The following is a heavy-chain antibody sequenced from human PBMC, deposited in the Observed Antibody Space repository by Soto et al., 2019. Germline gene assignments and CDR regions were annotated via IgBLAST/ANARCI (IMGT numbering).Heavy chain of an antibody. D-gene: IGHD2-15*01. J-gene: IGHJ4*02. CDR3: ARQGPSSPVVGY. CDR1: GDSVTSHY. Sequence: SETLSLTCSFSGDSVTSHYLTWIRQSPEKGLEWIGYIHYTGFSHYNPSLKSRLTISVDRSKNQFTLQLTSVTVADTAVYYCARQGPSSPVVGYWGQGTLVTAPQ. CDR2: IHYTGFS. V-gene: IGHV4-59*02.